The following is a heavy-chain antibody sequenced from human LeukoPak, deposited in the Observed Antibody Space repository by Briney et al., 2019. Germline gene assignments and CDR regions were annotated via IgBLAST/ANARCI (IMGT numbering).Heavy chain of an antibody. D-gene: IGHD1-14*01. V-gene: IGHV1-24*01. Sequence: ASVKVSCKVSGYILTELSIHWVRQAPGKALEWMGGFDPEDGETIYAQKFQGRVTMTEDTSTDTSYMELSSLRSEDTAVYYCATGRRYPRDFDYWGQGTLVTVSS. CDR2: FDPEDGET. J-gene: IGHJ4*02. CDR1: GYILTELS. CDR3: ATGRRYPRDFDY.